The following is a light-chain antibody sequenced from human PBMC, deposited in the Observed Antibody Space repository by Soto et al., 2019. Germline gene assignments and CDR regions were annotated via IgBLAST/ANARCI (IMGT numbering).Light chain of an antibody. CDR2: KAS. Sequence: IQMTQSPSTLSGSVGDRVTITCRASQTISSWLAWYQQKPGKAPKLLIYKASTLKSGVPSRFSGSGSGTEFTLTISSLQPDDFATYYCQYYNSYSEAFGQGTKVDIK. CDR3: QYYNSYSEA. V-gene: IGKV1-5*03. J-gene: IGKJ1*01. CDR1: QTISSW.